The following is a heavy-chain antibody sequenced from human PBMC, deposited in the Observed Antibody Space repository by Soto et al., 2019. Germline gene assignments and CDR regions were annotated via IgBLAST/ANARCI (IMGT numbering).Heavy chain of an antibody. V-gene: IGHV3-23*01. CDR1: GFTFRSYA. Sequence: EVHLLESGGGLVQPGGSLRLSCSASGFTFRSYAMSWVRQAPGKGLGWVSGISGGGSDTYYSDSVRGRFTISRENSKNTLYLQMNSLRVEDSAVYFCAKDDSLEWFFPLDAWGQGNLVTVSS. CDR2: ISGGGSDT. J-gene: IGHJ4*02. CDR3: AKDDSLEWFFPLDA. D-gene: IGHD3-3*01.